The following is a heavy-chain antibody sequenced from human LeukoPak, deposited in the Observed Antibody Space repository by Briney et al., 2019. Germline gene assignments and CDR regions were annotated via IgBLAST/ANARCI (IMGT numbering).Heavy chain of an antibody. Sequence: SGGSLRLSCAASGFTFSSYGMHWVRQAPGKGLEWVAFIRYDGSDKSYADSVKGRFTISRDNSENTLYLQINSLRVEDTAVYYCAKDTPTTGYHLDSWGQRTLVTVSS. CDR2: IRYDGSDK. J-gene: IGHJ4*02. CDR1: GFTFSSYG. CDR3: AKDTPTTGYHLDS. D-gene: IGHD1-1*01. V-gene: IGHV3-30*02.